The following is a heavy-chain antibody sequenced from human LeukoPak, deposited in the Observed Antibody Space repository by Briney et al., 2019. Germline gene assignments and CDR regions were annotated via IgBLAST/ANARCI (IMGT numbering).Heavy chain of an antibody. CDR3: ARDGRYSNYGDFDY. J-gene: IGHJ4*02. V-gene: IGHV3-48*03. Sequence: GGSLRLSCAASGFTFSSYEMNWVRQAPGKGLEWVSYISSSGSTIYYADSVKGRFTISRDNAKNSLYLQMNSLRAEDTAVYYCARDGRYSNYGDFDYWGQGTLVTVSP. CDR2: ISSSGSTI. D-gene: IGHD4-11*01. CDR1: GFTFSSYE.